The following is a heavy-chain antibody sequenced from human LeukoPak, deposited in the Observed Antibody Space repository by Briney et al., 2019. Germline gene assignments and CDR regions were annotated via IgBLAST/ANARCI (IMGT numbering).Heavy chain of an antibody. CDR2: IWYDGTNK. V-gene: IGHV3-33*01. J-gene: IGHJ6*02. Sequence: PGRSLRLSCAASGFSFSSYGMHWVRQAPGKGLEWVAVIWYDGTNKYYGDAVKGRFTMSRDNSKNTLYLQMNGLRAEDTAVYYCARDPAAASRGFGMDVWGQGTTVTVSS. CDR3: ARDPAAASRGFGMDV. CDR1: GFSFSSYG. D-gene: IGHD2-15*01.